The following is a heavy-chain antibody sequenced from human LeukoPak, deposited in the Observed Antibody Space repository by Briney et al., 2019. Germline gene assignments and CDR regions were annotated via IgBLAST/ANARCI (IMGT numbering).Heavy chain of an antibody. CDR1: GFTFTSYS. V-gene: IGHV3-23*01. D-gene: IGHD6-19*01. Sequence: GGSLRLSCAASGFTFTSYSMNWARQAPGKRLEWVSTISGGGGSTYYADSVKGRFTISRDNSKNTLYLQMNSLRAEDTAVYYCAKAFKWLADFDYWGQGTLVTVSS. CDR3: AKAFKWLADFDY. J-gene: IGHJ4*02. CDR2: ISGGGGST.